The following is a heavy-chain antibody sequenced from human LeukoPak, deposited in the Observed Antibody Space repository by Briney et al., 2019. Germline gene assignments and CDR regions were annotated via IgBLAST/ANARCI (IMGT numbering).Heavy chain of an antibody. CDR2: INPNSAGT. CDR3: ARDNGRSGELSHDWFDP. J-gene: IGHJ5*02. Sequence: ASVKVSCKASGYTFSDYYMHWVRQAPGQGLEWMGWINPNSAGTKYEEKFQGRVTMTRDTSISTAYMELSRLRSDDTAVYYCARDNGRSGELSHDWFDPWGQGTLVTVSS. CDR1: GYTFSDYY. D-gene: IGHD3-10*01. V-gene: IGHV1-2*02.